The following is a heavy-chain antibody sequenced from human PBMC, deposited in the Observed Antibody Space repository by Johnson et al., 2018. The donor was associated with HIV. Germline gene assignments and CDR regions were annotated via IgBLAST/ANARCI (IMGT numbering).Heavy chain of an antibody. J-gene: IGHJ3*02. CDR3: AKAVGGYAFDI. CDR1: GFTFSSYA. CDR2: ISYDGTNK. V-gene: IGHV3-30*09. Sequence: VQLVESGGGVVQPGMSLRLSCAASGFTFSSYAMHWVRQAPGKGLEWVALISYDGTNKYYADSVKGRFAISRDSSKNTLYLQMNSLRAEDTAVYYRAKAVGGYAFDIWGQGTMVTVSS. D-gene: IGHD1-26*01.